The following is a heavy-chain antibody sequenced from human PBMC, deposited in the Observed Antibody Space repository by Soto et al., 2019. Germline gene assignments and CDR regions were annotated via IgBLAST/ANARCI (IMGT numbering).Heavy chain of an antibody. CDR3: AREATVAARLDS. CDR2: IYYSGST. V-gene: IGHV4-30-4*01. CDR1: GGSISSGDYY. J-gene: IGHJ4*02. Sequence: QVQLQESGPGLVKPSQTLSLTCTVSGGSISSGDYYWSWLRQPPGKGLEWIGYIYYSGSTYYNPSLKSRVTISVDTAKNQFSLKMSSVTAADTAVYYCAREATVAARLDSWGQGTLVTVSS. D-gene: IGHD6-6*01.